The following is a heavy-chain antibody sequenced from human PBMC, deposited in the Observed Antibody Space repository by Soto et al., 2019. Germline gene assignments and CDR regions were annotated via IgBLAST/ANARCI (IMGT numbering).Heavy chain of an antibody. J-gene: IGHJ6*02. V-gene: IGHV1-69*13. D-gene: IGHD2-2*02. CDR3: ARDIVVVPAAIRPNLNDYYYYGMDV. CDR2: IIPIFGTA. Sequence: LVKGSCTASGCTFTTFSMRWMRQAPGQGLEWMGGIIPIFGTAHYAQKFHGRVTITADESTSTAYMELSSLSSEDTAVYYCARDIVVVPAAIRPNLNDYYYYGMDVWGQGTTVTVSS. CDR1: GCTFTTFS.